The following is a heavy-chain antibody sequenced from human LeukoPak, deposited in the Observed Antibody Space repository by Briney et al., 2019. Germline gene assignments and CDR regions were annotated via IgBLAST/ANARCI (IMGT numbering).Heavy chain of an antibody. Sequence: GGSLRLSCAASGFTFRSYDMHWVRQATGKGLEWVSGIGTGGEIYYPGSVKGRFTISRENAKNSLYLQMNSLRAGDTAVYYCARAAYSSTWYSRYFDLWGRGTLVTVSS. CDR2: IGTGGEI. CDR3: ARAAYSSTWYSRYFDL. J-gene: IGHJ2*01. D-gene: IGHD6-13*01. CDR1: GFTFRSYD. V-gene: IGHV3-13*01.